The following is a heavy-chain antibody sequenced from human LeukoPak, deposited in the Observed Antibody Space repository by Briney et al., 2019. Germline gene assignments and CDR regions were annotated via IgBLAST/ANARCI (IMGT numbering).Heavy chain of an antibody. V-gene: IGHV4-59*01. J-gene: IGHJ4*02. CDR2: IYYSGST. CDR1: GGSISSYY. Sequence: PSETLFLTCTVSGGSISSYYWSWIRQPPGKGLEWIGYIYYSGSTNYNPSLKSRVTISVDTSKNQFSLKLSSVTAADTAVYYCARLKGGPDFVDFDYWGQGTLVTVSS. D-gene: IGHD2-15*01. CDR3: ARLKGGPDFVDFDY.